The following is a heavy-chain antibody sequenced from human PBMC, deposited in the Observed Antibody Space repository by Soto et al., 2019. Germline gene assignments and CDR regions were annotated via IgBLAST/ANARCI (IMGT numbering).Heavy chain of an antibody. D-gene: IGHD1-26*01. V-gene: IGHV3-11*01. CDR2: ISGGRDII. Sequence: GGSLRLSCAASGFTFTDYYMTWIRQAPGKGLEWVSYISGGRDIIYYADSVKGRFTISRDNARKSLYLQMNSLRAEDTAVYYCARGGALGMDVWGQGTTVTVSS. CDR3: ARGGALGMDV. J-gene: IGHJ6*02. CDR1: GFTFTDYY.